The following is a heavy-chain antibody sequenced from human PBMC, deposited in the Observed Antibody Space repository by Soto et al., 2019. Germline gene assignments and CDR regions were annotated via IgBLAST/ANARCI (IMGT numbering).Heavy chain of an antibody. J-gene: IGHJ4*02. CDR1: GGSISSYY. Sequence: QVQLQESGPGLVKPSETLSLTCTVSGGSISSYYWSWIRQPPGKGLEWIGYIYYSGSTNYNPSLKSRGTISGDTSKNQFSLKLSSVTAADTAVYYCARVRWTVAGPGHFDYWGQGTLVTVSS. CDR3: ARVRWTVAGPGHFDY. CDR2: IYYSGST. V-gene: IGHV4-59*01. D-gene: IGHD6-19*01.